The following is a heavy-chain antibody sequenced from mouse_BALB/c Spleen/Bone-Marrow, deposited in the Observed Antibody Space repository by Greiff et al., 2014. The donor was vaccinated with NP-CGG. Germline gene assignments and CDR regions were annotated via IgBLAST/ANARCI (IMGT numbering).Heavy chain of an antibody. CDR1: GFTFTDYY. Sequence: DVMLVESGGGLVQPGGSLRLSCATSGFTFTDYYMSWVRQPPGKALEWLGFIRNKANGYTTEYSASVKGRFTIPRDNSQSILYLQMNTLRAEDSATYYCARDKNYGSYWYFDVWGAGTTVTVSS. J-gene: IGHJ1*01. CDR3: ARDKNYGSYWYFDV. CDR2: IRNKANGYTT. V-gene: IGHV7-3*02. D-gene: IGHD2-1*01.